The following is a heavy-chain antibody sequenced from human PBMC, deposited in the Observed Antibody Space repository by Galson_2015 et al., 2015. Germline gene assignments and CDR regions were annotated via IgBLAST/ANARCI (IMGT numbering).Heavy chain of an antibody. J-gene: IGHJ4*02. Sequence: SLRLSCAASGFTFDDYAMHWVRHAPGKGLEWVSGISWTSGSTGYADSVKGRFTISRDNAKNSLYLQMNSLRAEDTALYYCAKAPGSGSFPYYFDYWGQGTLVTVSS. CDR2: ISWTSGST. CDR1: GFTFDDYA. D-gene: IGHD3-10*01. CDR3: AKAPGSGSFPYYFDY. V-gene: IGHV3-9*01.